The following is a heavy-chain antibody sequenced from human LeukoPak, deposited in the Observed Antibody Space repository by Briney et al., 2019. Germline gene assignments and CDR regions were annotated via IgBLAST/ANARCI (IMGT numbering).Heavy chain of an antibody. CDR2: ITSSSASI. D-gene: IGHD3-22*01. Sequence: GGSLRLSCAASGFTFSSSWVHWVRHAPGKGLVWVSSITSSSASIYYADSVKGRFTISRDNAKNSLYLQMSSLRAEDTAVYHCARRSSGYYSYSFDFWGQGTLVTVSS. V-gene: IGHV3-21*01. J-gene: IGHJ4*02. CDR1: GFTFSSSW. CDR3: ARRSSGYYSYSFDF.